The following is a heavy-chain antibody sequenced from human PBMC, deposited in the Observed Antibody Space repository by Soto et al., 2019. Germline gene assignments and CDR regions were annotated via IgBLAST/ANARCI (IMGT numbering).Heavy chain of an antibody. CDR3: ATISRSYYEPTGTEY. Sequence: QVQLVQSGAEVKNPGASVKVSCKTSGYTFTAYYMHWVRQAPGQGLEWLGWINPNSGGTNYAPKFQGRVTMTRDTSFSIAYMELSRLTSDDTAVYYCATISRSYYEPTGTEYCGQGTLVTVSS. D-gene: IGHD2-8*02. CDR2: INPNSGGT. CDR1: GYTFTAYY. J-gene: IGHJ4*02. V-gene: IGHV1-2*02.